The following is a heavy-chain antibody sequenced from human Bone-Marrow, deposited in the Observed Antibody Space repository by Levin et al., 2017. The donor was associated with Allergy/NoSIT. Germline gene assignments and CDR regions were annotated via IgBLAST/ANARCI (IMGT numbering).Heavy chain of an antibody. J-gene: IGHJ4*02. V-gene: IGHV5-51*01. D-gene: IGHD7-27*01. CDR1: GYTFNSHW. CDR3: ARRLWGGEFFEY. Sequence: PGGSLRLSCQASGYTFNSHWIGWVRQMPGKGLEWMGIIYPDDSDTRYGPSFQGQVTMSADKSISTAYLEWSSLQASDTAIYYCARRLWGGEFFEYWGQGTLVIVSS. CDR2: IYPDDSDT.